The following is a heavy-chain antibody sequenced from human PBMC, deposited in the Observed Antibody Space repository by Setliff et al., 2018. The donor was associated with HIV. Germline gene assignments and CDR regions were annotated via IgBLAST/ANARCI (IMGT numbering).Heavy chain of an antibody. CDR1: GYSFTSYW. Sequence: PGESLKISCKGSGYSFTSYWIGWVRQMPGKGLEWMGIIYPDDSHTRYSPSFQGQVTISVDNSINTVYLQWSTLKASDTAIYYCARHINYYGSGSYPEYWGQGTLVTVSS. V-gene: IGHV5-51*01. D-gene: IGHD3-10*01. CDR2: IYPDDSHT. J-gene: IGHJ4*02. CDR3: ARHINYYGSGSYPEY.